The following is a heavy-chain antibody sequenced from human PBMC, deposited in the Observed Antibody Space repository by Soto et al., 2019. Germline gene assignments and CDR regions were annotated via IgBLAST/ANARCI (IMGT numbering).Heavy chain of an antibody. CDR3: SRALCPCSDGIFYVNFVF. Sequence: PLSLTSTGSCGCISGDGYSWSWYRPHRGKGLEWIGYIYYRGSTSYKPSLESRIAISVDTSKSQFSLKLNSVTSADTAMYYCSRALCPCSDGIFYVNFVFWGQGTLVTVS. J-gene: IGHJ4*02. D-gene: IGHD2-15*01. V-gene: IGHV4-31*03. CDR2: IYYRGST. CDR1: CGCISGDGYS.